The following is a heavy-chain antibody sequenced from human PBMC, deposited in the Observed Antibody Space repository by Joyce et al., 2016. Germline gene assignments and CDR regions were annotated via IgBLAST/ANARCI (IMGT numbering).Heavy chain of an antibody. CDR3: AKFFMSATPNPNDAFDI. CDR2: ISYDGSNK. Sequence: QVQLVESGGGVVQPGMSLRLSCAASGFTFSIYGMHWVRQAPGKGLEWVAVISYDGSNKHYRDSVKGRFTISRDNSKNTLYLQMNDLRAEDTAVYYCAKFFMSATPNPNDAFDIWGQGTMVTVSS. CDR1: GFTFSIYG. D-gene: IGHD3-10*02. J-gene: IGHJ3*02. V-gene: IGHV3-30*18.